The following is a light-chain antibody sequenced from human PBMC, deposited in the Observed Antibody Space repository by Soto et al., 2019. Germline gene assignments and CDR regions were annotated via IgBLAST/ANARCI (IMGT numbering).Light chain of an antibody. J-gene: IGKJ3*01. CDR3: QQYGSSPGIT. CDR1: QSVSSSY. Sequence: EIVLTQSPGTLSLSPGERATLSCRASQSVSSSYLAWYQQKPGQAPRLLIYGASSRATGIPDRFRGSGSGTDFTLTISRLEPEDFAVYYCQQYGSSPGITFGPGTKVDIK. V-gene: IGKV3-20*01. CDR2: GAS.